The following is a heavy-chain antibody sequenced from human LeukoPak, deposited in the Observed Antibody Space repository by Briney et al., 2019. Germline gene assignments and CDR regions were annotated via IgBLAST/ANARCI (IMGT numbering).Heavy chain of an antibody. D-gene: IGHD3-22*01. V-gene: IGHV4-39*01. CDR1: GGSISSSSYY. J-gene: IGHJ4*02. Sequence: SETLSLTCTVSGGSISSSSYYWGWIRQPPGKGLEWIESIHYSGSTYYNPSLKSRVTISVDTSKNQFSLKLNSVTAADTAVYYCASHYYDSSGFYYIEDYWGQGTLVTVSS. CDR2: IHYSGST. CDR3: ASHYYDSSGFYYIEDY.